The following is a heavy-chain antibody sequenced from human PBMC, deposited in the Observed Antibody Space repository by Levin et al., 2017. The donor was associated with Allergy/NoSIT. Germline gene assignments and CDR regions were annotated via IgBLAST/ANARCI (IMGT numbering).Heavy chain of an antibody. J-gene: IGHJ4*02. Sequence: SQTLSLTCTVSGGSISSGGYYWSWIRQHPGKGLEWIGYIYYSGSTYYNPSLKSRVTISVDTSKNQFSLKLSSVTAADTAVYYCARMNRPQGYPSSSEIPIDYWGQGTLVTVSS. CDR1: GGSISSGGYY. D-gene: IGHD6-6*01. CDR2: IYYSGST. CDR3: ARMNRPQGYPSSSEIPIDY. V-gene: IGHV4-31*03.